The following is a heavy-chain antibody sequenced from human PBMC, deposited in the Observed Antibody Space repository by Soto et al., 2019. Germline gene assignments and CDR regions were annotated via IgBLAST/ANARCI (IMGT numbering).Heavy chain of an antibody. CDR3: ARVLTDILTGYDWFDP. CDR2: INHSGST. J-gene: IGHJ5*02. V-gene: IGHV4-34*01. CDR1: GGSFSGYY. D-gene: IGHD3-9*01. Sequence: PSETLSLTCAVYGGSFSGYYWSWIRQPPGKGLEWIGEINHSGSTNYNPSLKSRVTISVDTSKNQFSLKLSSVTAADTAVYYCARVLTDILTGYDWFDPWGQGTLVTVSS.